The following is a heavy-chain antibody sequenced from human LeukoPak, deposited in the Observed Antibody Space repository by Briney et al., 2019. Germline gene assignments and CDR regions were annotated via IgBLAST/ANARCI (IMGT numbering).Heavy chain of an antibody. J-gene: IGHJ6*03. CDR3: ARGEPAANLGYYYMDV. Sequence: EAAVKVSREDSRGTFSRYAISSVRPGLGQGLERRAGIIPIFGTANYAQKFQGRVTITTDESTSTAYMELSSLRSEDTAVYYCARGEPAANLGYYYMDVWGKGTTVTVSS. CDR1: RGTFSRYA. D-gene: IGHD2-2*01. V-gene: IGHV1-69*05. CDR2: IIPIFGTA.